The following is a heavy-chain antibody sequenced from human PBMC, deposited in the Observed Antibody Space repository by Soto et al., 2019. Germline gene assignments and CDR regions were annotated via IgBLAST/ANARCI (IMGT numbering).Heavy chain of an antibody. CDR1: GYTFTSYG. D-gene: IGHD1-26*01. V-gene: IGHV1-69*13. CDR3: AREWEAGGGWLDP. J-gene: IGHJ5*02. Sequence: SVKVSCKASGYTFTSYGISWVRQAPGQGLEWMGGIIPIFGTANYAQKFQGRVTITADESTSTAYMELSCLRSEDTAVYYCAREWEAGGGWLDPWGQGTLVTVYS. CDR2: IIPIFGTA.